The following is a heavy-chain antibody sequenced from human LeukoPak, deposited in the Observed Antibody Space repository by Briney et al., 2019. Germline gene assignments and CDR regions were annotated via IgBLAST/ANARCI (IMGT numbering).Heavy chain of an antibody. Sequence: ASVKVSCKASGYTFTSYYMHWVRQAPGQGLEWMGIINLSGGSTSYAQKFQGRVTMTRDTSTSTVYMELSSLRSDDTAVYYCARDFGYCSSTSCHNEPNWGQGTLVTVSS. CDR1: GYTFTSYY. J-gene: IGHJ4*02. D-gene: IGHD2-2*01. CDR3: ARDFGYCSSTSCHNEPN. CDR2: INLSGGST. V-gene: IGHV1-46*01.